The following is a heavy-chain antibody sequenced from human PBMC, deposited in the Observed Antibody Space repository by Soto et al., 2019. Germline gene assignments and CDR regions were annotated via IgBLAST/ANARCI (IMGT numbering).Heavy chain of an antibody. J-gene: IGHJ5*02. CDR1: GGSISGSSFY. V-gene: IGHV4-39*01. CDR3: ARFVGS. CDR2: IHYSGST. Sequence: KPSETLSLTCAVSGGSISGSSFYWGWIRQPPEKGLESIGSIHYSGSTYYNPSLKSRVTMSVDTSKNQFSLQMNSLRAGDTAVYYCARFVGSWGQGTLVTVSS.